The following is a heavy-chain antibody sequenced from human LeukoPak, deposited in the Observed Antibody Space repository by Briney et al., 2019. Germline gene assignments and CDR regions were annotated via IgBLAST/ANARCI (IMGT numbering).Heavy chain of an antibody. D-gene: IGHD6-19*01. Sequence: GASVRVSCKASGYTFTDYGITWVRQAPGQGLEWMGWISPYNGNTNYAQKLQGRVTMTTDTSTSTAYMELRSLRSDDTAVYYCARRTLPVLHISVAGNWFDSWGQGTLVTVSS. CDR3: ARRTLPVLHISVAGNWFDS. J-gene: IGHJ5*01. CDR2: ISPYNGNT. CDR1: GYTFTDYG. V-gene: IGHV1-18*01.